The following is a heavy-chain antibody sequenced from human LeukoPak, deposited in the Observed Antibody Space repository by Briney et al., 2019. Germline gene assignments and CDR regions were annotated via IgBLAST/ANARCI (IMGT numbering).Heavy chain of an antibody. CDR1: GFTFDDYA. D-gene: IGHD1-26*01. CDR2: ISWSSGSI. Sequence: PGRSLRLSCAASGFTFDDYAMHWVRQAPGKGLEWVPGISWSSGSIGYADSVKGRFTISRDNAKNSLYLQMNSLRAEDTALYYCAKAGLYSGSSLDYWGQGTLVTVSS. CDR3: AKAGLYSGSSLDY. V-gene: IGHV3-9*01. J-gene: IGHJ4*02.